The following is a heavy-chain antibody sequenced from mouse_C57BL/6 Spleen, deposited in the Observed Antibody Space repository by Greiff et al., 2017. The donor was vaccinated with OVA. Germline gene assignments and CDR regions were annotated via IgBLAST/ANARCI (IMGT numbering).Heavy chain of an antibody. CDR3: ARPSSYGDLDY. CDR1: GYAFSSYW. Sequence: QVQLQQSGAELVKPGASVKISCKASGYAFSSYWMNWVKQRPGKGLEWIGQIYPGDGDTNYNGKFKGKATLTADKSSSTAYMQLSSLTSEDSAVYFCARPSSYGDLDYWGQGTTLTVSS. J-gene: IGHJ2*01. D-gene: IGHD1-1*01. V-gene: IGHV1-80*01. CDR2: IYPGDGDT.